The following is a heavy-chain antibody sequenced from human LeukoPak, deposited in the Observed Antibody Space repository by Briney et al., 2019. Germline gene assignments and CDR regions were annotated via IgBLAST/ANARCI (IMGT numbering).Heavy chain of an antibody. J-gene: IGHJ4*02. CDR2: IYYSGST. CDR1: GGSISSYY. Sequence: SETLSLTCTVSGGSISSYYWSWIRQPPGKGLEWIGYIYYSGSTYYNPSLKSRVTISVDTSKNQFSLKLSSVTAADTAVYYCARGVGRSTIKHYFDYWVQASLVTVSS. D-gene: IGHD1-1*01. V-gene: IGHV4-59*04. CDR3: ARGVGRSTIKHYFDY.